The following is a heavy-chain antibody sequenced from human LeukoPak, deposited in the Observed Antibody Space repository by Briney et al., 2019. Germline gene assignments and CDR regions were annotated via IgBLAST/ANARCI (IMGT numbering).Heavy chain of an antibody. CDR1: GFTFSSYA. J-gene: IGHJ4*02. CDR2: ISGSGGST. D-gene: IGHD3-22*01. CDR3: AKTRTQSSGYFVRPLDY. V-gene: IGHV3-23*01. Sequence: GGSLRLSCAASGFTFSSYAMSWVRQAPGKGLEWVSAISGSGGSTYYADSVKGRFTISRDNSKNTLYLQMNSLRAEDTAVYYCAKTRTQSSGYFVRPLDYWGQGTLVTVSS.